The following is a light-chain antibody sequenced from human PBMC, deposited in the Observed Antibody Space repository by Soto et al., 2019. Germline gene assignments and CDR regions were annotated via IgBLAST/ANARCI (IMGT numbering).Light chain of an antibody. Sequence: DIQMTQSPSPLSASVGDRVTITCRASQSIRSWLAWYQQKPGKAPKLLIYKASSLESGVPSRFSGSGSGTEFTLTISSLQPDDVATYYCQQYNTFSGTLGQGTKVDI. CDR1: QSIRSW. V-gene: IGKV1-5*03. CDR2: KAS. CDR3: QQYNTFSGT. J-gene: IGKJ1*01.